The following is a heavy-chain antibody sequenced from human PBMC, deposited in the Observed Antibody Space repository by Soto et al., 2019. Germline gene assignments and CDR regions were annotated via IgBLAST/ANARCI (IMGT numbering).Heavy chain of an antibody. CDR1: GFTFSSYA. V-gene: IGHV3-23*01. J-gene: IGHJ6*02. CDR2: ISGSGGST. Sequence: PGGSLRLSCASSGFTFSSYAMSWVRHAPGKGLEWVSAISGSGGSTYYADSVKGRFTISRDNSKNTLYLQMNSLRAEDTAVYYCAKSTDLTGYYYYGMDVWGQGTTVTVSS. D-gene: IGHD3-16*01. CDR3: AKSTDLTGYYYYGMDV.